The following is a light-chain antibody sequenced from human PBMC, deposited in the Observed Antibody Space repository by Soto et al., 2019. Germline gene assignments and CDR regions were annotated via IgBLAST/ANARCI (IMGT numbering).Light chain of an antibody. Sequence: QSALTQPASVSGSPGQSITISCTGTSSDVGGYNYVSWHQQHPGKAPKLMIYDVNNRPSGVSNRFSGSKSGNTASLTISGLQAEDEADYYCASYTSSTTEVFGGGTKLTVL. CDR3: ASYTSSTTEV. V-gene: IGLV2-14*01. CDR2: DVN. J-gene: IGLJ2*01. CDR1: SSDVGGYNY.